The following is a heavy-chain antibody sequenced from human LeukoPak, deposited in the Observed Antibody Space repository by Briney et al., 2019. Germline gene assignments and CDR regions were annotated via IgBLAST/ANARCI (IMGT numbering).Heavy chain of an antibody. CDR1: GDSITSSSHY. D-gene: IGHD2-21*02. CDR3: VAEMTASAAFDI. CDR2: LHHTGRN. Sequence: SETLSLTCTVSGDSITSSSHYWGWIRQPPGKRLEWIGSLHHTGRNYSNAALKSRVTISVDTAKSQFSLKLNSVTAADSGVYYCVAEMTASAAFDIWGQGTMVAVSS. V-gene: IGHV4-39*01. J-gene: IGHJ3*02.